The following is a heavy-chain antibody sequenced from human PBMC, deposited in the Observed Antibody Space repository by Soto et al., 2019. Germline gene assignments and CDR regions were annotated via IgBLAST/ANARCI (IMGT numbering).Heavy chain of an antibody. CDR3: AGTSDFWSGSASDY. CDR2: IYPGDSDT. CDR1: RYSFTMRS. Sequence: GALKIAGRGSRYSFTMRSKDRGRQKAGKGLEWMGIIYPGDSDTRYSPSFQGQVTISADKSISTAYLQWSSLKASDTAMYYCAGTSDFWSGSASDYWGQGTLVTVSS. J-gene: IGHJ4*02. D-gene: IGHD3-3*01. V-gene: IGHV5-51*01.